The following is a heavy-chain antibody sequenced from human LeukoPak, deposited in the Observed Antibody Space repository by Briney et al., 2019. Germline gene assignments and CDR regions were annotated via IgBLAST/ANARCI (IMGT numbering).Heavy chain of an antibody. Sequence: ASVKVSCKASGYTFTAYHRHWVRQAPGQGLEWMGWINPNSGGTNYAQKFQGRVTMTRDTSISTAYMELSKLTSDDTAVYYCARDLDYYDSSGYSQLGDWGQGTLVTVSS. CDR3: ARDLDYYDSSGYSQLGD. CDR2: INPNSGGT. V-gene: IGHV1-2*02. CDR1: GYTFTAYH. D-gene: IGHD3-22*01. J-gene: IGHJ4*02.